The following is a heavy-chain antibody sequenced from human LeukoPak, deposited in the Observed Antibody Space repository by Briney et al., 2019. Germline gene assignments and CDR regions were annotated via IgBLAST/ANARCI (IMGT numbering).Heavy chain of an antibody. CDR2: IIPIFGTA. J-gene: IGHJ4*02. D-gene: IGHD1-26*01. Sequence: ASVNVSCKASGGTFSSYAISWVRQAPGQGLEWMGGIIPIFGTANYAQKFQGRVTITADESTSTAYMELSSLRSEDTAVYYCARDFGWGAYSYWGQGTLVTVSS. CDR3: ARDFGWGAYSY. V-gene: IGHV1-69*13. CDR1: GGTFSSYA.